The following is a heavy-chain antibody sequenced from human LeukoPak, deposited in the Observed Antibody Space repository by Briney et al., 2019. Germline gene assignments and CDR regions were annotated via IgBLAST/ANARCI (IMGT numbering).Heavy chain of an antibody. CDR3: TRDLYYYAPGAFDI. J-gene: IGHJ3*02. Sequence: GGSLRLSCTASGFTFGDYAMSWFRQAPGKGLEWVGFIRSKAYGGTTEYAASVKGRFTISRDDSKSIAYLQMNSLKTEDTAVYYCTRDLYYYAPGAFDIWGQGTMVTVSS. CDR2: IRSKAYGGTT. V-gene: IGHV3-49*03. D-gene: IGHD3-10*01. CDR1: GFTFGDYA.